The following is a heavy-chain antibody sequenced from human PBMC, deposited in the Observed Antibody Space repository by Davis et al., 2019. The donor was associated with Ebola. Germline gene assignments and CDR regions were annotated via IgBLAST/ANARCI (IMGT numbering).Heavy chain of an antibody. CDR2: INSDGSST. CDR3: ARGGKGDTVMVTNY. D-gene: IGHD5-18*01. CDR1: GFTFSTYW. J-gene: IGHJ4*02. V-gene: IGHV3-74*01. Sequence: PGGSLRLSCAVSGFTFSTYWMHWVRQAPGKGLVWISRINSDGSSTTYADSVKGRFTISRDNAKSTLYLQMNSLRAEDTAVYYCARGGKGDTVMVTNYWGQGTLVTVSS.